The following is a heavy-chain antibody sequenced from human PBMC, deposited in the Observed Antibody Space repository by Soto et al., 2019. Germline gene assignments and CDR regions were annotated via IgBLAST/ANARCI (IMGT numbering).Heavy chain of an antibody. CDR1: GVTFSSYA. CDR3: AKDGSWDGGGGES. V-gene: IGHV1-69*18. J-gene: IGHJ4*02. CDR2: IIPVFRTS. D-gene: IGHD3-10*01. Sequence: QVQLVQSGAELKKPGSSVKVSCSASGVTFSSYAFTWVRQAPGQGLEWMGNIIPVFRTSNYAQGFQGRLTISAVESTNTIYVELSSLRFEDRAVYFCAKDGSWDGGGGESWGQGPLVIVSS.